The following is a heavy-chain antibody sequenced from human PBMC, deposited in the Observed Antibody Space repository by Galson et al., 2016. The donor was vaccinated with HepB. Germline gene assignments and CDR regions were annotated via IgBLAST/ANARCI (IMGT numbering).Heavy chain of an antibody. CDR3: AKDGGFCSGGSCPPFWYFDL. J-gene: IGHJ2*01. Sequence: SLRLSCAASGFSFNNYGMHWVRQAPGKGLEWVAVIWYDGSNKDYAGSVKGRFTISRDNSKNTLYLQMNSLRAEDTAVYYCAKDGGFCSGGSCPPFWYFDLWGRGTLVTVSS. V-gene: IGHV3-33*06. D-gene: IGHD2-15*01. CDR2: IWYDGSNK. CDR1: GFSFNNYG.